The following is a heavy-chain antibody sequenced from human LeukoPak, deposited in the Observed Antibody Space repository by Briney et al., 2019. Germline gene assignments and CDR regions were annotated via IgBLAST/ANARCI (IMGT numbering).Heavy chain of an antibody. CDR2: IYYSGST. CDR1: GGSISSYY. Sequence: ETLSLTCTVSGGSISSYYWSWIRQPPGKGLEWIGYIYYSGSTNYNPSLKSRVTISVDTSKNQFSLKLSSVTAADTAVYYCAREYCSSTSCYVGWFDPWGQGTLVTVSS. D-gene: IGHD2-2*01. CDR3: AREYCSSTSCYVGWFDP. J-gene: IGHJ5*02. V-gene: IGHV4-59*01.